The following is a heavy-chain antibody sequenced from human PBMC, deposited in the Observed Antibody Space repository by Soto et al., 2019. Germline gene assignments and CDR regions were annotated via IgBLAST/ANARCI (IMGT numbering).Heavy chain of an antibody. Sequence: GGFLRLSCAASGFTFDDYAMHWVRQAPGKGLEWVSGISWNSGSIGYADSVKGRFTISRDNAKNSLYLQMNSLRAEDTALYYCAKDPTIFGVVTDATTFDYWGQGTLVTVSS. J-gene: IGHJ4*02. D-gene: IGHD3-3*01. CDR1: GFTFDDYA. CDR3: AKDPTIFGVVTDATTFDY. CDR2: ISWNSGSI. V-gene: IGHV3-9*01.